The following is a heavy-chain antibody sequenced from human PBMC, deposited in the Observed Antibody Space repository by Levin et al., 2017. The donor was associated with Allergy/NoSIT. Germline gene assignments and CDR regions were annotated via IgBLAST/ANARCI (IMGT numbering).Heavy chain of an antibody. V-gene: IGHV4-39*02. D-gene: IGHD3-9*01. Sequence: GSLRLSCTVSGGSISSSSYYWGWIRQPPGKGLEWIGSIYYSGITYYNPSLKSRVTISIDTSKNQFSLKLSSVTAADTAVYYCARDLLTAAGYYYYGMDVWGQGTTVTVSS. CDR2: IYYSGIT. J-gene: IGHJ6*02. CDR3: ARDLLTAAGYYYYGMDV. CDR1: GGSISSSSYY.